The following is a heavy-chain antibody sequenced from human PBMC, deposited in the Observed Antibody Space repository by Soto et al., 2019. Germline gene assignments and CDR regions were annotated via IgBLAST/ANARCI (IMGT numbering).Heavy chain of an antibody. CDR3: ARDQSRISRFWFDP. CDR2: KWYDGSNE. V-gene: IGHV3-33*01. J-gene: IGHJ5*02. D-gene: IGHD1-20*01. Sequence: QVQLVESGGGVVQAGGSLRLSCTASGFTFNRYGMHRVRQAPGKGLEWVAVKWYDGSNEYYADSVKGRFTISRDNSRNTGSLPMNSLRAEDTGVYYCARDQSRISRFWFDPWGQGTLVSVSS. CDR1: GFTFNRYG.